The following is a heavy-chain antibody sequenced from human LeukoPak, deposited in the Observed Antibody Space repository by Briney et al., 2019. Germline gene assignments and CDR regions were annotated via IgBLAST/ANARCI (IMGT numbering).Heavy chain of an antibody. V-gene: IGHV4-31*03. CDR1: GGSISSGGYY. Sequence: SETLSLTCTVSGGSISSGGYYWSWIRQHPGKGLEWIGYIYYSGSTYYNPSLKSRVTISVDTSKNQFSLKLSSVTAADTAVYYCAITYYDFWSGLGTWFDPWGQGTLVTVSS. CDR3: AITYYDFWSGLGTWFDP. J-gene: IGHJ5*02. D-gene: IGHD3-3*01. CDR2: IYYSGST.